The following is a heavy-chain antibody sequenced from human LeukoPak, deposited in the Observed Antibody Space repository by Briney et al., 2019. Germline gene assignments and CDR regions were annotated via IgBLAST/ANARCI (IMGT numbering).Heavy chain of an antibody. CDR3: ESFSTVPNNPDGC. CDR2: INSDGRST. Sequence: GGSLRLSCAASGFTFSNYWMHWVRQAPGKGLVWVSRINSDGRSTTYADSVKGRFTISRDNAKNTLYLQMSSLRAEDTAVYYCESFSTVPNNPDGCGGQETLVPVS. J-gene: IGHJ4*02. CDR1: GFTFSNYW. D-gene: IGHD1/OR15-1a*01. V-gene: IGHV3-74*01.